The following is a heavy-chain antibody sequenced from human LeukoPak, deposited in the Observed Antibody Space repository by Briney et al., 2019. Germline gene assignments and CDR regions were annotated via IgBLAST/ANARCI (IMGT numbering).Heavy chain of an antibody. V-gene: IGHV3-23*01. Sequence: GGSLRLSCAASGFTFSSYAMSWVRQAPGKGLEWVSAISGSGGSTYYADSVKGRFTISRDNSKNTLYLQMNSLRAEDTAVYYCAKEAPVLRYFDWLSPFDYWGQGTLVTVSS. D-gene: IGHD3-9*01. CDR1: GFTFSSYA. J-gene: IGHJ4*02. CDR3: AKEAPVLRYFDWLSPFDY. CDR2: ISGSGGST.